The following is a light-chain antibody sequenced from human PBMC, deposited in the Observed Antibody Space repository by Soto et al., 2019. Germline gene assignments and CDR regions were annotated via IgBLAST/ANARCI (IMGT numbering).Light chain of an antibody. CDR1: QSVSSSY. V-gene: IGKV3-20*01. Sequence: EVVLTQSPGTLSLSPGERATLSCRASQSVSSSYLAWYQQKPGQAPRLLIYGASSRATGIPDRFSGSGSGTDFTLTISRLEPEDLAVYYCQQYGSPPLTCGGGTKVEIK. CDR3: QQYGSPPLT. CDR2: GAS. J-gene: IGKJ4*01.